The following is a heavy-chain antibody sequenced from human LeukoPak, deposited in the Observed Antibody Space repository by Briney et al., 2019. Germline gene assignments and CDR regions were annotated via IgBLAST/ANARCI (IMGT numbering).Heavy chain of an antibody. CDR3: ARRAPPGIAAAGIDY. CDR1: GGSFSGYY. CDR2: INHSGST. D-gene: IGHD6-13*01. J-gene: IGHJ4*02. Sequence: PSETLSLTCAVYGGSFSGYYWSWIRQPPGKGLEWIGEINHSGSTNYNPSLKSRVTISVDTSKNQFSLKLSSVTAADTAVYYCARRAPPGIAAAGIDYWGQGTLVTVSS. V-gene: IGHV4-34*01.